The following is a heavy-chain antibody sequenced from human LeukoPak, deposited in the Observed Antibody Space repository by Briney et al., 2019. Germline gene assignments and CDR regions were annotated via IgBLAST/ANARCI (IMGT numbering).Heavy chain of an antibody. Sequence: MPGGSLRLSCAASGFTFSSDSMNWVRQAPGKGLEWVSSISSSSSYIYYADSVKGRFTISRDNAKNSVYLQMNSLRAEDTAVYYCAREEGWYYYDSSGYRYFDYWGQGTLVTVSS. CDR2: ISSSSSYI. D-gene: IGHD3-22*01. J-gene: IGHJ4*02. V-gene: IGHV3-21*01. CDR1: GFTFSSDS. CDR3: AREEGWYYYDSSGYRYFDY.